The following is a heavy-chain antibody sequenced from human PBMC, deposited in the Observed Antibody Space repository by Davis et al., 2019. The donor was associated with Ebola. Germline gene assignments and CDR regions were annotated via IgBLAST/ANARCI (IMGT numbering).Heavy chain of an antibody. V-gene: IGHV3-74*01. CDR1: GFSFNNFN. CDR3: TRGVDTTGASWSDALDI. Sequence: GESLKISCAASGFSFNNFNMNWVRQAPGKGLVWVARINSDGSTTHYADSVKGRFTISRDNAKNTLYLQMNSLRNDDTAVYYCTRGVDTTGASWSDALDIWGQGTMVTVSS. CDR2: INSDGSTT. J-gene: IGHJ3*02. D-gene: IGHD1-14*01.